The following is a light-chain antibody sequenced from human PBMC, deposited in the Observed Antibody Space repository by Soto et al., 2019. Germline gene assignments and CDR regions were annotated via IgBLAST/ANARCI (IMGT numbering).Light chain of an antibody. V-gene: IGKV3-20*01. CDR1: HSVSSTY. Sequence: EIVLTQSPGTLSLSPGERAALSCRASHSVSSTYLYWYQQKPGQAPRLLIYGASSRATGLPDRFSGSGSGTDFTLTISRLEPEDVAVYYCQQYGSSPPYTFGQGTKLEIK. J-gene: IGKJ2*01. CDR2: GAS. CDR3: QQYGSSPPYT.